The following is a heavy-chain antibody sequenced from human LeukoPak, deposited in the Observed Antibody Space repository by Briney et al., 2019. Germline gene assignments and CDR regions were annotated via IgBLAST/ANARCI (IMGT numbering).Heavy chain of an antibody. Sequence: GGSLRLSCVASGFTFSNYAMSWVRQVPGKGLEWVSGLSANGDITHYADSVKGRFTISRDNAKNSLYLQMHSLRTEDTALYYCAKFWDSSGYYEPGGNVFDIRGQGTMVTVSS. CDR3: AKFWDSSGYYEPGGNVFDI. J-gene: IGHJ3*02. V-gene: IGHV3-23*01. CDR2: LSANGDIT. CDR1: GFTFSNYA. D-gene: IGHD3-22*01.